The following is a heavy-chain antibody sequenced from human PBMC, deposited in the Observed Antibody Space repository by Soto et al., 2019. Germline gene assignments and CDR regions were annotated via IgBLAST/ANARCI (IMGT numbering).Heavy chain of an antibody. V-gene: IGHV1-18*01. CDR3: ARGRYGDY. J-gene: IGHJ4*02. CDR2: ISAHNGNT. CDR1: GYTFTSYG. D-gene: IGHD1-1*01. Sequence: QVHLVQSGAEVKKPGASVKVSCKASGYTFTSYGSTWVRQAPGQGLEWMGWISAHNGNTDDAQKLQGRVIVTRDTSTSTAYMELRSLISDDTAVYYWARGRYGDYWGQGALVTVSS.